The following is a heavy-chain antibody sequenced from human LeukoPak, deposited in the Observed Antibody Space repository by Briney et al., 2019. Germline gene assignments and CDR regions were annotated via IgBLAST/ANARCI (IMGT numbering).Heavy chain of an antibody. D-gene: IGHD3-22*01. Sequence: GGSLRLSCAASGFTFNDYAMSWVRQAPGKGLEWLSGTSGSGGATYYADSVKGRFTISRDNSKNTLYLRMTSLRVEDTAVYYCARCHYYDSGYGSYYFDNWGQGTLVTVSS. J-gene: IGHJ4*02. V-gene: IGHV3-23*01. CDR2: TSGSGGAT. CDR3: ARCHYYDSGYGSYYFDN. CDR1: GFTFNDYA.